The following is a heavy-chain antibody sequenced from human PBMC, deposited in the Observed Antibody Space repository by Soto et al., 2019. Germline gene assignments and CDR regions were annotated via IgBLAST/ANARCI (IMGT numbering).Heavy chain of an antibody. CDR1: GGTMNDYY. Sequence: SETLSLTCSVAGGTMNDYYWSWIRQAPGEGQEWIGAIDFRGTTTYNPSLGSRVTVSIDRSTTHFSLRMASVTASERAVYRCRRRAAYFKTGGYWIDKGPFDHWGQGTLVTVSS. V-gene: IGHV4-59*01. J-gene: IGHJ4*02. CDR2: IDFRGTT. D-gene: IGHD7-27*01. CDR3: RRRAAYFKTGGYWIDKGPFDH.